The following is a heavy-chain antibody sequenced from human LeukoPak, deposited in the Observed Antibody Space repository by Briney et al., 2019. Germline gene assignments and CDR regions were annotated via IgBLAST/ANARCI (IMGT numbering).Heavy chain of an antibody. CDR1: GFTFSSYS. CDR3: ARDPDLRFLDSWVY. V-gene: IGHV3-48*02. CDR2: ISSSSSTI. J-gene: IGHJ4*02. D-gene: IGHD3-3*01. Sequence: PGGSLRLSCAASGFTFSSYSMNWVRQAPGKGLEWVSYISSSSSTIYYADSVEGRFTISRDNAKNSLYLQMNSLRDEDTAVYYCARDPDLRFLDSWVYWGQGTLVTVSS.